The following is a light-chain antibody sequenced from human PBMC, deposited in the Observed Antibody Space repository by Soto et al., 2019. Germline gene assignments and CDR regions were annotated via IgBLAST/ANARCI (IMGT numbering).Light chain of an antibody. CDR3: QQYGSSPRT. J-gene: IGKJ1*01. CDR2: AAS. V-gene: IGKV3-20*01. Sequence: EVVVTQSPGTLSLSPGGRATLSCRASQSVTSNYLAWYQQKPGQAPRLLIHAASTRATGIPDRFSGSGSGTDFTLTIAILEPEDFAVYYCQQYGSSPRTFGQGTKVEI. CDR1: QSVTSNY.